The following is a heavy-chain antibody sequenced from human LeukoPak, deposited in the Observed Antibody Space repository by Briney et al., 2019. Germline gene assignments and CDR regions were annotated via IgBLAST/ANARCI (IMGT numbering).Heavy chain of an antibody. V-gene: IGHV4-38-2*02. CDR2: IYHSGST. Sequence: PSETLSLTCTVSGYSINSGYYWGWIRQPPGKGLEWIGSIYHSGSTYYNPSLKSRVTISVDTSKNQFSLKLSSVTAADTAVYYCARDGYNLWAFDIWGQGTMVTVSS. D-gene: IGHD5-24*01. CDR3: ARDGYNLWAFDI. J-gene: IGHJ3*02. CDR1: GYSINSGYY.